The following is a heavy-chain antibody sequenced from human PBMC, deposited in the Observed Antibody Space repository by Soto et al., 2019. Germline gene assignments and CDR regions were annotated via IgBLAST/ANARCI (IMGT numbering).Heavy chain of an antibody. V-gene: IGHV1-69*13. Sequence: ASVKVSCKASGGTFSSYAISWVRQAPGQGLEWMGGIIPIFGTANYAQKFQGRVTITADESTSTAYMELSSLRSEDTAVYYCASYYYGSLDYYYGMDVWGQGTTVTVSS. CDR3: ASYYYGSLDYYYGMDV. J-gene: IGHJ6*02. CDR1: GGTFSSYA. CDR2: IIPIFGTA. D-gene: IGHD3-10*01.